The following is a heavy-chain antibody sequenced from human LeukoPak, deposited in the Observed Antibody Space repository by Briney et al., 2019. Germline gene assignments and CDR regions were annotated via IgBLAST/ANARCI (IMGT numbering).Heavy chain of an antibody. V-gene: IGHV3-21*01. J-gene: IGHJ4*02. CDR2: ISSSGSYI. Sequence: GGSLKLSCAASGFTFSSYSMNWVRQAPGKGLEWVSSISSSGSYIYYADSVKGRFTISRDNAKNSLYLQMNSLRAEDTAVYYCARGIDYWGRGTLVTVSS. CDR1: GFTFSSYS. CDR3: ARGIDY.